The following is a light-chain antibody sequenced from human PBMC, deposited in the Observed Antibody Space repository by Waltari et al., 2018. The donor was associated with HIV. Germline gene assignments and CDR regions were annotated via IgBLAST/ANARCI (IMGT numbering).Light chain of an antibody. V-gene: IGKV3-15*01. J-gene: IGKJ4*01. Sequence: EIVMTQSPATLSVSPGERVTFSCRASHSVSSKLAWYQQKPGQAPRLLIYAASTRATGIPARFSGSGSGTEFTLTISSLQSEDFAVYFCQQYNNWPLTFGGGTRVEI. CDR2: AAS. CDR1: HSVSSK. CDR3: QQYNNWPLT.